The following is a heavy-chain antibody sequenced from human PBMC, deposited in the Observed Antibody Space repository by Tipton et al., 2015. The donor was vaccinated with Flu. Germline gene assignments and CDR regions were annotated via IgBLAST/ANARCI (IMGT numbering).Heavy chain of an antibody. V-gene: IGHV3-43*01. CDR3: AKDRHIAAAGDFDY. D-gene: IGHD6-13*01. CDR1: GFTFDDYT. Sequence: SLRLSCAASGFTFDDYTMHWVRQAPGKGLEWVSLISWDGGSTYYADSVKGRFTISRDNSKNTLYLQMNSLRAEDTAVYYCAKDRHIAAAGDFDYWGQGTLVTVSS. CDR2: ISWDGGST. J-gene: IGHJ4*02.